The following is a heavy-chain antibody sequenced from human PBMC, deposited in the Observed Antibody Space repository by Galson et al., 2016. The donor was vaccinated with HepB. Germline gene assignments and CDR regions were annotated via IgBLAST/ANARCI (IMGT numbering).Heavy chain of an antibody. J-gene: IGHJ4*02. CDR3: ARDGFGELFLDY. D-gene: IGHD3-10*01. CDR1: GDSISSSKW. Sequence: SETLSLTCAVSGDSISSSKWWSWVRQPPGKGLEWIGEIYQSVSTNYNPSLKSRVTISVDRSKNQFSLKVTSVTAADTAVYYCARDGFGELFLDYWGQGTLVTVSS. CDR2: IYQSVST. V-gene: IGHV4-4*02.